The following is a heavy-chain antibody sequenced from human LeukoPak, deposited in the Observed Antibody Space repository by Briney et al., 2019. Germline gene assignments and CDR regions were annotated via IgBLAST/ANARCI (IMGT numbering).Heavy chain of an antibody. CDR1: EFTFSRNY. J-gene: IGHJ4*02. Sequence: GGSLRLSCTASEFTFSRNYMLWVRQAHGPGLDFSSLIFSNGHTHSAHSVTGRFTISRDTSKHTVSLQMNSLRVEDTAMYYCTRDQMNYWGQGTLVTVSS. D-gene: IGHD5-24*01. V-gene: IGHV3-53*01. CDR3: TRDQMNY. CDR2: IFSNGHT.